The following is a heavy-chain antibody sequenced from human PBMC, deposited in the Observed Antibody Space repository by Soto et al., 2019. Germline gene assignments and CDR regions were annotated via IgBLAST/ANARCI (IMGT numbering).Heavy chain of an antibody. CDR3: ARDQPRRAAREYYYYGMDV. D-gene: IGHD6-6*01. Sequence: ASVKVSCKASGYTFTSYYMHWVRQAPGQGLEWMGIINPSGGSTSYAQKFQGRVTMTRDTSTSTVYMELSSLRSEDTAVYYCARDQPRRAAREYYYYGMDVWGQGTTVTVSS. J-gene: IGHJ6*02. V-gene: IGHV1-46*01. CDR2: INPSGGST. CDR1: GYTFTSYY.